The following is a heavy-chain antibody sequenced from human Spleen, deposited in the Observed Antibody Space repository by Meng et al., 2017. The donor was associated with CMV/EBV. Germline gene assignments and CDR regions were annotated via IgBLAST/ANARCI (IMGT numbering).Heavy chain of an antibody. V-gene: IGHV1-46*01. Sequence: CKSSGYTFTTYYMRWLRQAPGQGLEWMGTIFPRDASTNYAQNFQGRVTLTSDTSTSAVYMELTNLKSDDTAFYYCARSYSINYVSFDYWGQGALVTVSS. CDR1: GYTFTTYY. CDR2: IFPRDAST. J-gene: IGHJ4*02. CDR3: ARSYSINYVSFDY. D-gene: IGHD5-18*01.